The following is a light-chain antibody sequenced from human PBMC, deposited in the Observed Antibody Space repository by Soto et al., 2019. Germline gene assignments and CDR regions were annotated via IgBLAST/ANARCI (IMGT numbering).Light chain of an antibody. V-gene: IGKV3-20*01. CDR2: AAS. J-gene: IGKJ4*01. CDR3: QQWGNSPRVT. Sequence: IVLTQSPGTLSLSPGERATLSCRASQSVSLSYLAWYQQKPGQAPRLLIYAASARATGIPDRFSGSGSGTEFPLTISRVEPEDSAVYYCQQWGNSPRVTFGGGTKVDIK. CDR1: QSVSLSY.